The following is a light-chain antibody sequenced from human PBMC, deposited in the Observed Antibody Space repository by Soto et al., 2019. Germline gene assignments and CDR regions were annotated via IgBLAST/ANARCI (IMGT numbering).Light chain of an antibody. CDR2: SNN. CDR3: QSYDSSLSGSYV. Sequence: QAVVTQPPSVSGAPGQRVTISCTGSSSNIGAGYDVHWYQRLPGTAPKVLIYSNNNRPSGVPDRFSGSKSGTSASLAITGLQAEHEADYYCQSYDSSLSGSYVFGTGTKVTVL. CDR1: SSNIGAGYD. J-gene: IGLJ1*01. V-gene: IGLV1-40*01.